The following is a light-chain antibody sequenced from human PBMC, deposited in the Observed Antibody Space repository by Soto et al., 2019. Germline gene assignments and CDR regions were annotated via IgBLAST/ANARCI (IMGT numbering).Light chain of an antibody. CDR1: QSVSSY. CDR2: DAW. CDR3: QQRSNWPRT. J-gene: IGKJ1*01. Sequence: EIVLTQSPATLSLSPGERATLSCRASQSVSSYLAWYQQKPGQAPRLLIYDAWNRATGIPARFSGSGSGTDFTLTISSLEPEDFAVYDCQQRSNWPRTFGQGTKVEI. V-gene: IGKV3-11*01.